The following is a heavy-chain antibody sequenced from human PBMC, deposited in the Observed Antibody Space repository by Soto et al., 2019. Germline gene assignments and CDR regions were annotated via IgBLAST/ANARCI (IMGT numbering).Heavy chain of an antibody. V-gene: IGHV1-46*01. CDR2: INPSGGST. J-gene: IGHJ4*02. CDR3: ARAPQRYCSSTSCYVPFDY. D-gene: IGHD2-2*01. CDR1: GYTFTSYY. Sequence: ASVKVSCKASGYTFTSYYMHWVRQAPGQGLEWMGIINPSGGSTSYAQKFQGRVTMTRDTSTSTVYMELSSLRSEDTAGFYCARAPQRYCSSTSCYVPFDYWGQGTLVTVSS.